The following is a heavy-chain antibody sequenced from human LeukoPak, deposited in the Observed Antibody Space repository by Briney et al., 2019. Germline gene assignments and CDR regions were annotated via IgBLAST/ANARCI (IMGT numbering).Heavy chain of an antibody. CDR1: GFTFSSCD. V-gene: IGHV3-13*01. D-gene: IGHD3-10*01. J-gene: IGHJ4*02. CDR2: ICTAGDT. CDR3: ARARVRGVHHFDY. Sequence: GGSLRLSCAASGFTFSSCDMHWVRQATGKGLEWVSAICTAGDTYYPGSVKGRFTISRENAKTSLYLQMHSLRAGDTAVYYCARARVRGVHHFDYWGQGTLVTVSS.